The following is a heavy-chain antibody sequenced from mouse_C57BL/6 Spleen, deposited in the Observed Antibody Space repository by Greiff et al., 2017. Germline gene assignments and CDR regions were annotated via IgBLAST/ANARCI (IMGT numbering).Heavy chain of an antibody. CDR1: GYSFTGYY. V-gene: IGHV1-42*01. CDR3: ARSTDFFMDY. CDR2: INPSTGGT. D-gene: IGHD5-1*01. J-gene: IGHJ4*01. Sequence: EVKLMESGPELVKPGASVKISCKASGYSFTGYYMNWVKQSPEKSLEWIGEINPSTGGTTYNQKFKAKATLTVDKSSSTAYMQLKSLTSEDSAVYYCARSTDFFMDYWGQGTSVTVSS.